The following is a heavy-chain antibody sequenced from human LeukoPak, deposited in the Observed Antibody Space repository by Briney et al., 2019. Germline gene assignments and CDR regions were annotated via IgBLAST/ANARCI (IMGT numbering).Heavy chain of an antibody. Sequence: ASVKVSFKASGGTFSSYAISWVRQAPGQGLEWMGGIIPIFGTANYAQKFQGRVTITADESTSTAYMELSSLRSEDTAVYYCARDCGSYYDSSGYSSGYFDYWGQGTLVTVSS. J-gene: IGHJ4*02. CDR3: ARDCGSYYDSSGYSSGYFDY. V-gene: IGHV1-69*13. D-gene: IGHD3-22*01. CDR1: GGTFSSYA. CDR2: IIPIFGTA.